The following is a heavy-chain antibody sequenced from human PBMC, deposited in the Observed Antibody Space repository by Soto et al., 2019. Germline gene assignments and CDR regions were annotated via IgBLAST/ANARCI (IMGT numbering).Heavy chain of an antibody. Sequence: ASVKVSCKASGYTFSNFAMHWVRQAPGQRLEWMGWINAGNCNTKYSQKFQGRVTITRDTSASTAYMELSSLRSEDTAVYYCARGGSLYWYFDLWGRGTLVTVSS. CDR3: ARGGSLYWYFDL. D-gene: IGHD1-26*01. V-gene: IGHV1-3*01. CDR2: INAGNCNT. CDR1: GYTFSNFA. J-gene: IGHJ2*01.